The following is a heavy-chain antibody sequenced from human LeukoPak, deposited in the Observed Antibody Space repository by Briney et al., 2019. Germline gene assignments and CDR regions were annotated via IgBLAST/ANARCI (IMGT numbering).Heavy chain of an antibody. V-gene: IGHV1-69*05. J-gene: IGHJ4*02. CDR3: ARRRRDGYLYDY. CDR2: IIPIFGTA. Sequence: GASVKVSCKASGGTFSSYAISWVRQAPGQGLEWMGGIIPIFGTANYAQKFQGRVTITTDESTSTAYMELSSPRSEDTAVYYCARRRRDGYLYDYWGQGTLVTVSS. CDR1: GGTFSSYA. D-gene: IGHD5-24*01.